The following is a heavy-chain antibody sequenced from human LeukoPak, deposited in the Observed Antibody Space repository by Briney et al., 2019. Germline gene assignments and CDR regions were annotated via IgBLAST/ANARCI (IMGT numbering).Heavy chain of an antibody. D-gene: IGHD6-13*01. J-gene: IGHJ5*02. V-gene: IGHV3-53*01. Sequence: PGGSLRLSCAASGFTVSSNYMSWVRQAPGKGLEWVSVIYSGGSTYYADSVKGRFTISRDNSKNTLYLQMNSLRAEDTAVYYCAKSIAAAGRGPFDPWGQGTLVTVSS. CDR3: AKSIAAAGRGPFDP. CDR2: IYSGGST. CDR1: GFTVSSNY.